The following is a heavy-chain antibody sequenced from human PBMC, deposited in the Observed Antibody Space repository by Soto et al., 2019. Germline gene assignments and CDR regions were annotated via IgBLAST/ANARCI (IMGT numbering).Heavy chain of an antibody. J-gene: IGHJ4*02. V-gene: IGHV1-3*01. Sequence: VQLVQSGAEVKKPGASVKVSCKASGYTFTSYAMHWVRQAPGQRLEWMGWINGGDGNTKYSQKFQGRVTITRDTSASTAYMELSSLRSEDTAVYYCATGPRREYWGQGSLVTVSS. CDR3: ATGPRREY. CDR1: GYTFTSYA. CDR2: INGGDGNT.